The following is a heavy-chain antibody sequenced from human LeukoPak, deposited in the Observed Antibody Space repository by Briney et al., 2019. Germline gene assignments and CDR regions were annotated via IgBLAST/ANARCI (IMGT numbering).Heavy chain of an antibody. V-gene: IGHV4-4*07. Sequence: SETLSLTCTVSGSSISSNYYWSWIRQPAGKGLEYIGRIYNSGITNYNPSLKSRVTISVDTSKNQFSLKLSSVTAADTAVYYCARHSRRGTVVVAAWGGYRNWFDPWGQGTLVTVSS. CDR2: IYNSGIT. J-gene: IGHJ5*02. CDR1: GSSISSNYY. D-gene: IGHD2-15*01. CDR3: ARHSRRGTVVVAAWGGYRNWFDP.